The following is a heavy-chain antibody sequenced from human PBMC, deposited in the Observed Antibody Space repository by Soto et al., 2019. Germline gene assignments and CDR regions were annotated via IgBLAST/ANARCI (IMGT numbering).Heavy chain of an antibody. J-gene: IGHJ3*02. V-gene: IGHV3-7*03. D-gene: IGHD3-22*01. CDR3: SLDPDGNGYCVFES. Sequence: PGVSLSHSCAASGFPFSDYWMSWVRLSPGKGLEWVANIKHDGSDIRYVDSVKGRFTMSRDNAENSLYLQMSSLGAEDTAMYYWSLDPDGNGYCVFESWGQGTMVTLAS. CDR1: GFPFSDYW. CDR2: IKHDGSDI.